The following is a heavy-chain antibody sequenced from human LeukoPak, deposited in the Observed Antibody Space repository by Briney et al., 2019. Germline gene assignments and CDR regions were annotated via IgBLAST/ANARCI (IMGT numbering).Heavy chain of an antibody. CDR2: ISSSGSTT. J-gene: IGHJ4*02. CDR3: ARMFEF. CDR1: GFTFSNYE. V-gene: IGHV3-48*03. Sequence: GGSLRLSCVVSGFTFSNYEMNWVRQAPGKGLEWVSYISSSGSTTYYADSVKGRFTISRDNAKNSLFLQMNSLRAEGTAVYFCARMFEFWGQGTLVTVSS.